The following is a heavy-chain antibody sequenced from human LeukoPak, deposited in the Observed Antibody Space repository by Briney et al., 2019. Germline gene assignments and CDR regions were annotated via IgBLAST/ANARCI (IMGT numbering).Heavy chain of an antibody. Sequence: ASVKVSCKASGYTFTSYGISWVRQAPGQGLEWMGWISAYNGNTNYAQKLQGRVTMTTDTSTSTAYMELRSLRSADTAVYYCARDGGYCSSTSCFRWFAPWGQGTLVTVSS. CDR1: GYTFTSYG. D-gene: IGHD2-2*01. CDR3: ARDGGYCSSTSCFRWFAP. V-gene: IGHV1-18*01. CDR2: ISAYNGNT. J-gene: IGHJ5*02.